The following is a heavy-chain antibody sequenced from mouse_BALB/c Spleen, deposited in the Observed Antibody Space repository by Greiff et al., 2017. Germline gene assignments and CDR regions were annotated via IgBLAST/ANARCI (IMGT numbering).Heavy chain of an antibody. CDR1: GFTFSSFG. J-gene: IGHJ1*01. CDR3: ARAYGYWYFDV. Sequence: EVKLVESGGGLVQPGGSRKLSCAASGFTFSSFGMHWVRQAPEKGLEWVAYISSGSSTIYYADTVKGRFTISRDNPKNTLFLQMTSLRSEDTAMYYCARAYGYWYFDVWGAGTTVTVSS. CDR2: ISSGSSTI. D-gene: IGHD1-1*01. V-gene: IGHV5-17*02.